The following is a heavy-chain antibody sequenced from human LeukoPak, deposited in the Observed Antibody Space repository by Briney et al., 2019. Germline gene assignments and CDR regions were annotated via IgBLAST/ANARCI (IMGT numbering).Heavy chain of an antibody. D-gene: IGHD6-13*01. Sequence: PSETLSLTCAVSGDSISSNNWWSWVRQPPGKGLEWIGEIYHTGSTNLRPSLRSRVTISLDESKNQFSLNVNSVTAADTAVYYCARVRGHTSSWYGGDFDFWGQGTLVTVSS. CDR3: ARVRGHTSSWYGGDFDF. CDR1: GDSISSNNW. CDR2: IYHTGST. V-gene: IGHV4-4*02. J-gene: IGHJ4*02.